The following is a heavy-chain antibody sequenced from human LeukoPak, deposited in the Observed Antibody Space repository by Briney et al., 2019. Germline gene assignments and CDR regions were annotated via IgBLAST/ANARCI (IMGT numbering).Heavy chain of an antibody. J-gene: IGHJ4*02. CDR1: GFTFSNAW. D-gene: IGHD1-26*01. Sequence: GGSLRLSCAASGFTFSNAWMSWVRQAPGKGLEWVGRIKSKTDGGTTDYAAPVKGRFTISRDDSKNTLYLQMNSLKTEDTAVYYCTTVSPLSGSYSSYSRYWGQGTLVTVSS. V-gene: IGHV3-15*01. CDR3: TTVSPLSGSYSSYSRY. CDR2: IKSKTDGGTT.